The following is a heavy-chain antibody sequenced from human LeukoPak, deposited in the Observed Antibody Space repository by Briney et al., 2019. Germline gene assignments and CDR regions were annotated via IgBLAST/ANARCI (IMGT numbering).Heavy chain of an antibody. D-gene: IGHD1-14*01. CDR2: VRFDGGNK. V-gene: IGHV3-30*02. CDR1: GFTFRNYG. Sequence: PGGSLRLSCDASGFTFRNYGMHWVRQAPGKGLEWVAFVRFDGGNKYYADSVKGRFTISRDNSKNTLYLQMSGLRAEDTAAYYCAKDKGLYTTIIPYYYFMDVWGKGTTVTVSS. CDR3: AKDKGLYTTIIPYYYFMDV. J-gene: IGHJ6*03.